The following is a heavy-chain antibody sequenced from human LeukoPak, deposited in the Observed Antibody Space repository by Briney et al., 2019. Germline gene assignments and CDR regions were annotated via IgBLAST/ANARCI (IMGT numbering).Heavy chain of an antibody. Sequence: MAGGSLRLSCAASGFTFSSYSMNWVRQAPGKGLEWVSSISSSRSYIYYADSVKGRFTISRDNAKNSLYLQMNSLRAEDTAVYYCARDYCSSTSCYIDYWGQGTLVTVSS. CDR2: ISSSRSYI. J-gene: IGHJ4*02. D-gene: IGHD2-2*01. CDR3: ARDYCSSTSCYIDY. V-gene: IGHV3-21*01. CDR1: GFTFSSYS.